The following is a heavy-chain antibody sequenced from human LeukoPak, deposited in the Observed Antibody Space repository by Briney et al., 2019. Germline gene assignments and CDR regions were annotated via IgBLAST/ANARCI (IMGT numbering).Heavy chain of an antibody. CDR1: GGSFSGYY. J-gene: IGHJ4*02. CDR2: INHSGST. CDR3: ARGRAWLRSSPIDC. D-gene: IGHD5-12*01. V-gene: IGHV4-34*01. Sequence: SETLSLTCAVYGGSFSGYYWSWIRQPPGKGLEWIGEINHSGSTNYNPSLKSRVTISVDTSKNQFSLKLSSVTAADTAVYYCARGRAWLRSSPIDCWGQGTLVTVSS.